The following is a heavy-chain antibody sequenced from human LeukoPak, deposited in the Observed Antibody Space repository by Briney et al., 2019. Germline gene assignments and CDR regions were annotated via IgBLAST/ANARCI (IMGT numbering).Heavy chain of an antibody. CDR2: INHSGST. CDR3: ARDMTWYMDV. CDR1: GGSFSGYY. J-gene: IGHJ6*03. Sequence: SETLSLTCAVYGGSFSGYYWSWIRRPPGKGLEWIGEINHSGSTNYNPSLKSRVTISVDTSKNQFSLKLSSVTAADTAVYYCARDMTWYMDVWGKGTTVTVSS. D-gene: IGHD3-16*01. V-gene: IGHV4-34*01.